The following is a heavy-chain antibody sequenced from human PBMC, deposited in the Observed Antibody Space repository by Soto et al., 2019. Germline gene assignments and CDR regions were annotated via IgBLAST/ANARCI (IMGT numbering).Heavy chain of an antibody. CDR2: IIPIFGTA. D-gene: IGHD2-15*01. CDR3: ARDPDCSGGSCYRFDP. CDR1: GGTFSSYA. Sequence: RASVKVSCKASGGTFSSYAISWVRQAPGQGLEWMGGIIPIFGTANYAQKFQGRVTITADESTSTAYMELSSLRSEDTAVYYCARDPDCSGGSCYRFDPWGQGTLVTVSS. J-gene: IGHJ5*02. V-gene: IGHV1-69*13.